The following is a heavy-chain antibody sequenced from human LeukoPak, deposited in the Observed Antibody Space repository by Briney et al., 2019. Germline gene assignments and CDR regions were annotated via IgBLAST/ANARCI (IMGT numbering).Heavy chain of an antibody. Sequence: SETLSLTCTVSSGSISTSNYYWGWVRQPPGKALEWIGNIFYSGSTYYSPSLKSRVTISLDTSRNQFSLKLSSVTAADTAVYYCARRADYYDSSGYYSAWFDYWGQGTLVTVSS. CDR3: ARRADYYDSSGYYSAWFDY. D-gene: IGHD3-22*01. CDR2: IFYSGST. J-gene: IGHJ4*02. V-gene: IGHV4-39*01. CDR1: SGSISTSNYY.